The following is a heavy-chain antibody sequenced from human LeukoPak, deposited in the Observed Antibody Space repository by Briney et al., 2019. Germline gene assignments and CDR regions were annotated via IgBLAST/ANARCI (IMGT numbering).Heavy chain of an antibody. CDR1: GFTFSSYA. V-gene: IGHV3-23*01. J-gene: IGHJ4*02. CDR3: AKTYCTNGVCDYYFDY. D-gene: IGHD2-8*01. Sequence: GSLRLSCAASGFTFSSYAMHWVRQAPGKGLEWVSAISGSGGSTYYADSVKGRFTISRDNSKNTLYLQMNSLRAEDTAVYYCAKTYCTNGVCDYYFDYWGQGTLVTVSS. CDR2: ISGSGGST.